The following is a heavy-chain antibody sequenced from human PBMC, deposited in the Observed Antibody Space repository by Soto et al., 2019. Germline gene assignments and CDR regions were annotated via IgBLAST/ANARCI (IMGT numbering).Heavy chain of an antibody. Sequence: PGGSLRLSCAASGFTFSSYWMSWVRQAPGKGLEWVANIKQDGSEKYYVDSVKGRFTISRDSAKNSLYLQMNSLRAEDTAVYYCARDNYYDSSGYYYWGQGTLVTVSS. CDR1: GFTFSSYW. D-gene: IGHD3-22*01. V-gene: IGHV3-7*01. J-gene: IGHJ4*02. CDR3: ARDNYYDSSGYYY. CDR2: IKQDGSEK.